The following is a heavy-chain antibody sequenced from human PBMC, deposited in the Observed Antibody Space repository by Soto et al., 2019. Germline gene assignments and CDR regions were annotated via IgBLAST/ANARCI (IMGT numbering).Heavy chain of an antibody. CDR2: MRPSGDTT. D-gene: IGHD3-22*01. CDR1: GYTFTSYY. V-gene: IGHV1-46*01. CDR3: ARDWTHYDSSGPGDY. J-gene: IGHJ4*02. Sequence: ASVKVSCKASGYTFTSYYMHWVRQAPGQGLEWMGTMRPSGDTTTYEQKFQGRVTITRDTSAITAYMELSSLRSEDTAVYYCARDWTHYDSSGPGDYWGQGTLVTVSS.